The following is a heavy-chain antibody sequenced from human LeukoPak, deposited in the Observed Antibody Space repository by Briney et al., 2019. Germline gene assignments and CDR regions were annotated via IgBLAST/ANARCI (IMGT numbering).Heavy chain of an antibody. Sequence: GGSLRLSCVGSGFTFSYYEMNWVRQAPGKGLEWLAFISREGFGIHYAASVEGRFTISRDNAKNTLYLQMTSLRDADTAVYCCAKGGSQGDCSGGTCYGDYWGQGTLVTVSS. CDR3: AKGGSQGDCSGGTCYGDY. CDR1: GFTFSYYE. CDR2: ISREGFGI. J-gene: IGHJ4*02. D-gene: IGHD2-15*01. V-gene: IGHV3-48*03.